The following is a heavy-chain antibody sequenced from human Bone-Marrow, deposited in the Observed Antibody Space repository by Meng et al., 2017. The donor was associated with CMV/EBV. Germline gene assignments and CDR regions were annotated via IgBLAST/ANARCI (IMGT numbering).Heavy chain of an antibody. CDR3: ARKRNIATAGRGDAFDI. V-gene: IGHV3-21*05. D-gene: IGHD6-13*01. Sequence: GGSLRLSCAASGFTFSSNNMNWVRQVPGEGLEWVSYISSSGGDRRYADSVKGRFTISRDNAKNSLYLQMNSLRAEDTAVYYCARKRNIATAGRGDAFDIWGQGTMVTVSS. J-gene: IGHJ3*02. CDR1: GFTFSSNN. CDR2: ISSSGGDR.